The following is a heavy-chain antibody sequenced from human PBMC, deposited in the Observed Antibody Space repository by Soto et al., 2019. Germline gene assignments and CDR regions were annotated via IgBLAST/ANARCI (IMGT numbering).Heavy chain of an antibody. V-gene: IGHV3-23*01. Sequence: GGSLRLSCAASGFTFSSYAMSWVRQAPGKGLEWVSSITASGGATYYADSVKGRFTVSRDNSENTLYLQMNSLRADDTAVYHCAKGGDGVLVPTDDPWGQGTLVTVSS. CDR2: ITASGGAT. CDR1: GFTFSSYA. D-gene: IGHD2-2*01. CDR3: AKGGDGVLVPTDDP. J-gene: IGHJ5*02.